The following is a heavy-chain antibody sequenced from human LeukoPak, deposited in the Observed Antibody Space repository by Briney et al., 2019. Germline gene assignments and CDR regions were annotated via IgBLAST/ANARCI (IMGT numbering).Heavy chain of an antibody. CDR1: GFTFTSSA. Sequence: SVKVSCKASGFTFTSSAVQWVRQARGQRLEWIGWIVVGSGNTNYAQKFQGRVTITRDTSTSTAYMELSSLTSEDTAVYYCAREAIFGVLYDWGQGTLVTVSS. V-gene: IGHV1-58*01. J-gene: IGHJ4*02. CDR2: IVVGSGNT. D-gene: IGHD3-3*01. CDR3: AREAIFGVLYD.